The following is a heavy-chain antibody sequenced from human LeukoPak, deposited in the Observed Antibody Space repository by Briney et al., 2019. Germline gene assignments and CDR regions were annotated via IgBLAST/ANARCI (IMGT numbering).Heavy chain of an antibody. D-gene: IGHD3-22*01. CDR1: GYTFTSYG. CDR3: ASGGGGYSSGYLSVQNWFDP. J-gene: IGHJ5*02. CDR2: ISAYNGST. V-gene: IGHV1-18*01. Sequence: ASVKVSCKASGYTFTSYGISWVRQAPGQGLEWMGWISAYNGSTNYAQKLQGRVTMTTDTSTSTAYMELRSLRSDDTAVYYCASGGGGYSSGYLSVQNWFDPWGQGTLVTVSS.